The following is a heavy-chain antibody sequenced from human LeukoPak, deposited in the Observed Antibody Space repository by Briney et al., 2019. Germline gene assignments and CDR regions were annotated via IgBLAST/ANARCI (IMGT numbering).Heavy chain of an antibody. D-gene: IGHD6-13*01. CDR1: GFSFSHYA. V-gene: IGHV3-23*01. CDR2: VSGSGHNT. Sequence: GGSLTLSCAASGFSFSHYAMTWVRQAPGKGLEWVSCVSGSGHNTYYAGSVRGRFTISRDNSKNTLYLQMNSLRAEDSAVYYCAKNSYSSSWDHIDYWGQGTLVAVSS. CDR3: AKNSYSSSWDHIDY. J-gene: IGHJ4*02.